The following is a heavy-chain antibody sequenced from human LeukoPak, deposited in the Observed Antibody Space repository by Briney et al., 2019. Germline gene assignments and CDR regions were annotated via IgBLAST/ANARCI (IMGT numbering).Heavy chain of an antibody. D-gene: IGHD3-10*01. V-gene: IGHV1-69*13. J-gene: IGHJ6*02. CDR1: GGTFSSYA. Sequence: SVTVSCKASGGTFSSYAISWVRQAPGQGLEWMGGIIPIFGTANYAQKFQGRVTITADESTSTAYMELSSLRSEDTAVYYCAIRAITMVRGASMDVWGQGTTVTVSS. CDR3: AIRAITMVRGASMDV. CDR2: IIPIFGTA.